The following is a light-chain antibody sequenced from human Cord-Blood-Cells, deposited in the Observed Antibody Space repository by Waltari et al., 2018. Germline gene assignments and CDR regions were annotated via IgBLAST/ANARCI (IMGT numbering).Light chain of an antibody. J-gene: IGKJ1*01. CDR1: QSVSSSY. CDR2: GAS. CDR3: QQYGSSPRT. Sequence: EIVLTQSPGTLSLSPGERATLSCRASQSVSSSYLAWYQQKPGQAPRLLIYGASSRATGIPARFSGGWSGTDFTLTISRLEPEDFAVYYCQQYGSSPRTFGQGTKVEIK. V-gene: IGKV3-20*01.